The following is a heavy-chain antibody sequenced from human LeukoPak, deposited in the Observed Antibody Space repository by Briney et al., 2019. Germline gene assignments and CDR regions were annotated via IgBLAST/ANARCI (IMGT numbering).Heavy chain of an antibody. CDR1: GYSMNSGYY. Sequence: PSETLSLTCAVSGYSMNSGYYWGWIRQTPGKGLEWIGSMYHSGTTFYNPSLKSRVTISIDTSKNHLSLRLGSVTAADTAVYYCARLDNSAWGFDYWGQGTLVTVSS. CDR3: ARLDNSAWGFDY. D-gene: IGHD6-19*01. J-gene: IGHJ4*02. CDR2: MYHSGTT. V-gene: IGHV4-38-2*01.